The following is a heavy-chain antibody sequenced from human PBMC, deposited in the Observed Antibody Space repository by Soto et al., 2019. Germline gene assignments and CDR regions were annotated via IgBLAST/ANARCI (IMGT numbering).Heavy chain of an antibody. CDR3: ARAVDIVVVPAAYFDY. CDR2: ISAYNGNT. D-gene: IGHD2-2*03. V-gene: IGHV1-18*01. Sequence: ASVKVSCKASGYTFTSYGISWVRQAPGQGLEWMGWISAYNGNTNYAQKLQGRVTMTTDTSTSTAYMELRSLRSDDTAVYYCARAVDIVVVPAAYFDYWGQGTLVTVSS. J-gene: IGHJ4*02. CDR1: GYTFTSYG.